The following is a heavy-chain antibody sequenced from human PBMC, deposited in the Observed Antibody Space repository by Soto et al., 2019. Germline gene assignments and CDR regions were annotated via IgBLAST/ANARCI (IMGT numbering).Heavy chain of an antibody. D-gene: IGHD3-22*01. Sequence: PSETLSLTCTVSGGSISSADYYWSWIRQPPGKGLEWIGYIYYSGSTYYNPSLKSRVTMSVDTSKNQFSLRLSSVTAADTAVYYCARGSYYYDSSGYHHYWGQGTLVTVSS. J-gene: IGHJ4*02. CDR3: ARGSYYYDSSGYHHY. CDR1: GGSISSADYY. CDR2: IYYSGST. V-gene: IGHV4-30-4*01.